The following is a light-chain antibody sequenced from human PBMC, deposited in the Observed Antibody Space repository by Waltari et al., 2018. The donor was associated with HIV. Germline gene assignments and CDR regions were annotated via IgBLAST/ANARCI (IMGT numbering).Light chain of an antibody. J-gene: IGLJ2*01. Sequence: SYALTQPPSVSVSPGQPASINPSGDKLGDKYACWYQQKPGQSPVLVIYQDSKRPSGIPERFSGSNSGNTATLTISGTQTLDEADYYCQAWDSSTVVFGGGTKLTVL. CDR2: QDS. V-gene: IGLV3-1*01. CDR3: QAWDSSTVV. CDR1: KLGDKY.